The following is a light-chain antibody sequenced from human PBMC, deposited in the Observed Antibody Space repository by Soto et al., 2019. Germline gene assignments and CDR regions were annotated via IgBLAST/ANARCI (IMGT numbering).Light chain of an antibody. CDR2: WAS. V-gene: IGKV4-1*01. Sequence: DIVMTQSPDSLGVSLGERATINCKSGQSVLYSSNNKNYLAWYQQKPGQPPKLLIYWASTRDSGVPDRFSGSGSGTDFTLTISSLQAEDVAVYYCQQYYSTPRTFGQGTKVELK. J-gene: IGKJ1*01. CDR3: QQYYSTPRT. CDR1: QSVLYSSNNKNY.